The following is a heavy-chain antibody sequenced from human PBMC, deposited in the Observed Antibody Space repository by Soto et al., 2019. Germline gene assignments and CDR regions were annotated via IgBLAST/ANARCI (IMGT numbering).Heavy chain of an antibody. CDR2: ISYDGSNK. CDR1: GFTFSSYA. J-gene: IGHJ6*02. Sequence: QVQLVESGGGVVQPGRSLRLSCAASGFTFSSYAMHWARQAPGKGLEWVAVISYDGSNKYYADSVKGRFTISRDNSKNTLYLQMNSLRAEDTAVYYCASRSRRQLVPYYYYGMDVWGQGTTVTVSS. D-gene: IGHD6-13*01. CDR3: ASRSRRQLVPYYYYGMDV. V-gene: IGHV3-30-3*01.